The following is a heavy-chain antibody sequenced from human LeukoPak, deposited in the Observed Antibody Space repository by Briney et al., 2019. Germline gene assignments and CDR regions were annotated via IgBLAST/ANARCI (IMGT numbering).Heavy chain of an antibody. CDR1: GFTFSGYW. V-gene: IGHV3-7*03. CDR2: IKQDGSEK. J-gene: IGHJ4*02. Sequence: GGSLRLSCAASGFTFSGYWMSWVRQAPGKGLEWVANIKQDGSEKYYVDSVKGRFTISRDNAKNSLYLQMNSLRAEDTAVYYCAKTWEQPHYFDYWGQGTLVTVSS. CDR3: AKTWEQPHYFDY. D-gene: IGHD1-26*01.